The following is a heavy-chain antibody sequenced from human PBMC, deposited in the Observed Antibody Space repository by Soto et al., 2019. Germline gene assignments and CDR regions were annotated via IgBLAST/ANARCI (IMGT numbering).Heavy chain of an antibody. V-gene: IGHV1-3*01. J-gene: IGHJ6*03. CDR3: ARDGSGSYYNPYYYYYMDV. CDR2: INAGNGNT. D-gene: IGHD3-10*01. CDR1: GYTFTSNA. Sequence: GASVKVSCKASGYTFTSNAMHWVRQAPGQRLEWMGWINAGNGNTKYSQKFQGRVTITRDTSASTAYMELSSLRSEDTAVYYCARDGSGSYYNPYYYYYMDVWGKGTTVTVSS.